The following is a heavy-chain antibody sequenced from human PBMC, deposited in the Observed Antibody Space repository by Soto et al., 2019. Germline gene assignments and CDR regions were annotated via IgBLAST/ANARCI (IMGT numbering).Heavy chain of an antibody. CDR3: AKDIKYYYDSSGYFDY. V-gene: IGHV3-43D*03. Sequence: GGSLRLSCAASGFTFDDYAMHWVRQAPGKGLEWVSLISWDGGSTYYADSVKGRFTISRDNSKNSLYLQMNSLRAEDTALYYCAKDIKYYYDSSGYFDYWGQGTLVTVSS. J-gene: IGHJ4*02. CDR2: ISWDGGST. CDR1: GFTFDDYA. D-gene: IGHD3-22*01.